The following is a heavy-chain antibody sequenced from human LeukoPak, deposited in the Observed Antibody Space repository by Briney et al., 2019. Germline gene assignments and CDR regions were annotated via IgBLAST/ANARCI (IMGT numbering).Heavy chain of an antibody. D-gene: IGHD1-26*01. V-gene: IGHV5-51*01. Sequence: GESLKISCKGSGYSFTSYWIGWVRQMPGKGLEWMGIIYPGDSDTRYSPSFQGQVTISADKSISTAYLQWSSLKASDTAMYYCGRLIGVGATRGAFDIWGQGTMVTVSS. CDR2: IYPGDSDT. CDR1: GYSFTSYW. CDR3: GRLIGVGATRGAFDI. J-gene: IGHJ3*02.